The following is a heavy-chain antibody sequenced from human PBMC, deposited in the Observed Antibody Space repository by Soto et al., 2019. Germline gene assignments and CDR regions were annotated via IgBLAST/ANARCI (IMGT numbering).Heavy chain of an antibody. J-gene: IGHJ6*03. D-gene: IGHD4-17*01. CDR1: GFSLSTTGVA. CDR2: FYWDDDK. CDR3: AHTIRLGTVASGVHYYYMDV. Sequence: SGPTLVNPTQTLALTCTFSGFSLSTTGVAVGWIRQPPGKALEWLALFYWDDDKRYSPSLRSRLTIMKDTSKNQVVLIMTNMDPVDTATYHCAHTIRLGTVASGVHYYYMDVWGKGTTVTVSS. V-gene: IGHV2-5*02.